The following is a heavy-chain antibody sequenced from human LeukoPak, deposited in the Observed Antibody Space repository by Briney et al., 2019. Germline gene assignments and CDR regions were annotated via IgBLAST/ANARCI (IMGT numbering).Heavy chain of an antibody. Sequence: PGGSLRLSCAASGFTFDDYAMHWVRQAPGKGLEWVSGISWNSGSIGYADSVKGRFTISRDNAKNSLYLQMNSLRAEDTALYYCARGAGYSYGRYYYYYGMDVWGQGTTVTVSS. CDR2: ISWNSGSI. D-gene: IGHD5-18*01. J-gene: IGHJ6*02. CDR3: ARGAGYSYGRYYYYYGMDV. CDR1: GFTFDDYA. V-gene: IGHV3-9*01.